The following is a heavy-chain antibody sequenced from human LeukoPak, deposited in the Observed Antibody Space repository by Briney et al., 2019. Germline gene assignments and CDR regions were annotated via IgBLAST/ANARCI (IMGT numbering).Heavy chain of an antibody. CDR3: ARDRMRGAYFDY. CDR2: IYYSGST. CDR1: GGSIRSYY. J-gene: IGHJ4*02. Sequence: SETLSLPCAVSGGSIRSYYWSWIRQHPGKGLEWIGYIYYSGSTYYNPSLKSRVTISVDTSKNQFSLKLSSVTAADTAVYYCARDRMRGAYFDYWGQGTLVTVSS. V-gene: IGHV4-31*11. D-gene: IGHD3-16*01.